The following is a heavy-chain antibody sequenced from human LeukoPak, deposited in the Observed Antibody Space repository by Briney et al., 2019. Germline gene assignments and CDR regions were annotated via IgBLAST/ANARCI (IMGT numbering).Heavy chain of an antibody. J-gene: IGHJ4*02. CDR2: MNPNSGNT. Sequence: ASVKVSCKASGYTFTSYDTNWVRQATGQGLEWTGWMNPNSGNTGYAQKFQGRVTMTRNTSISTAYMELSSLRSEDTAVYYCARGTYYYDSSGPPGYWGQGTLVTVSS. CDR3: ARGTYYYDSSGPPGY. CDR1: GYTFTSYD. D-gene: IGHD3-22*01. V-gene: IGHV1-8*01.